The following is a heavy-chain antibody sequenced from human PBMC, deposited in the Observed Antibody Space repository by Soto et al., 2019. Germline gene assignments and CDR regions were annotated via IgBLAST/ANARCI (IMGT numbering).Heavy chain of an antibody. V-gene: IGHV4-59*12. CDR3: AREWLRLGFDY. J-gene: IGHJ4*02. D-gene: IGHD5-12*01. Sequence: TSETLSLTCTVSGGSLSSYYWSWIRQPPGKGLEWIGYIYYSGSTNYNPSLKSRVTISVDTSKNQFSLKLSSVTAADTAVYYCAREWLRLGFDYWGQGTLVTVSS. CDR2: IYYSGST. CDR1: GGSLSSYY.